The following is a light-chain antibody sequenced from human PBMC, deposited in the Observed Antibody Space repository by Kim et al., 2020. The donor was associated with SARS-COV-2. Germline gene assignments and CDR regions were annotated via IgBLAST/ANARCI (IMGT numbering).Light chain of an antibody. CDR2: KAS. CDR1: QSISNW. V-gene: IGKV1-5*03. J-gene: IGKJ1*01. CDR3: QQYSTYWT. Sequence: DIQVTQSPSTLSASVGDRVTITCRASQSISNWLAWYQQKPGKAPKLLIYKASSLESGVPSRFTGSGSGTEFTLTISSLQPDDFATYYCQQYSTYWTFGQGTKVDIK.